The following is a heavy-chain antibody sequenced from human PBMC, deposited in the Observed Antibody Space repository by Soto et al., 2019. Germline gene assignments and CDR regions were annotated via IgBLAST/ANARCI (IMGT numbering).Heavy chain of an antibody. D-gene: IGHD1-1*01. J-gene: IGHJ4*02. CDR3: ARGGLEPFDY. Sequence: GGSLRLSWATSGFTFSSDWMHWVRQAPGKGLVWVSRINKDGSYRNYADFVEGRFTISRDDAKSELYLQMDRLRAEDTAVYYCARGGLEPFDYLGQGALVTVSS. CDR2: INKDGSYR. CDR1: GFTFSSDW. V-gene: IGHV3-74*01.